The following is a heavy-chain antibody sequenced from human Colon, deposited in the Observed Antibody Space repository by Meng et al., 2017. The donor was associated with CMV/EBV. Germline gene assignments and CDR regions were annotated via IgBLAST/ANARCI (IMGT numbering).Heavy chain of an antibody. V-gene: IGHV3-30*02. CDR1: GFTFSSYG. CDR3: AKRSVVVPAALGPRAYYFER. Sequence: GESLKISCAASGFTFSSYGMHWVRQTPDKGLDWVAFIRYDGSNEFYADSVKGRFTIYRDNSKSTLYLQMNSLRAEDTAVYYCAKRSVVVPAALGPRAYYFERWGQGTQVTVSS. D-gene: IGHD2-2*01. J-gene: IGHJ4*02. CDR2: IRYDGSNE.